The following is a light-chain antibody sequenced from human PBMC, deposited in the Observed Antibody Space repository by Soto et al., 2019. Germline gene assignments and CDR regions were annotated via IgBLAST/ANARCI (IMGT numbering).Light chain of an antibody. V-gene: IGKV3-20*01. CDR3: QHHGSSGLS. Sequence: VLTQSPGTLSLSPGEGATLSCRASQSVDSNYLGWYQQKPGQAPTLLIYGASSRATGIPARFGGSESGTDLTLIISRLEPEDFTVYYCQHHGSSGLSFRGGTKVQIK. CDR1: QSVDSNY. CDR2: GAS. J-gene: IGKJ4*01.